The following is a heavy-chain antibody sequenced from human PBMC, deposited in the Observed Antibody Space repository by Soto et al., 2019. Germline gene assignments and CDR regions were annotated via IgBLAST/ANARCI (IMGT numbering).Heavy chain of an antibody. V-gene: IGHV3-9*01. CDR2: ISWNSGSI. J-gene: IGHJ4*02. D-gene: IGHD2-2*01. Sequence: EVQLVESGGGLVQPGRSLRLSCAASGFTFDDYAMHWVRQAPGKGLEWVSGISWNSGSIGYADSVKGRFTISRDNAKNSLYLQMNSLRAADTALYYCAKDSGLVLVPAAPFDYWGQGTLVTVSS. CDR3: AKDSGLVLVPAAPFDY. CDR1: GFTFDDYA.